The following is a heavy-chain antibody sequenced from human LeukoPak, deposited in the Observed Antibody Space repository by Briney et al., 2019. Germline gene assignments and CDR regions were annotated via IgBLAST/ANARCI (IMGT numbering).Heavy chain of an antibody. D-gene: IGHD3-10*01. CDR1: GFSSSNYG. Sequence: PGRSLRLACAASGFSSSNYGMHWIRQAPGKGLEWVAVIWFDVSNKYYAESVKGRFTISRDNSKNTLYLQMNSLTAEDKAVYYCAENWGYGSEIYYPVYWGQGTLVTVSS. V-gene: IGHV3-33*06. J-gene: IGHJ4*02. CDR3: AENWGYGSEIYYPVY. CDR2: IWFDVSNK.